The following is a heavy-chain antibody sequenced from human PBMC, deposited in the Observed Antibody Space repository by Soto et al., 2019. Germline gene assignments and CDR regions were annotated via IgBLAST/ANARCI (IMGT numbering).Heavy chain of an antibody. CDR1: GYALTELS. CDR3: ATRKLDYYYGSGSLDY. V-gene: IGHV1-24*01. Sequence: GASVKVPCKVSGYALTELSMHWVGQAPGKGLEWMGGFDPEDGETIYAQKFQGRVTMTEDTSTDTAYMELSSLRSEDTAVYYCATRKLDYYYGSGSLDYWGQGTLVTVSS. J-gene: IGHJ4*02. CDR2: FDPEDGET. D-gene: IGHD3-10*01.